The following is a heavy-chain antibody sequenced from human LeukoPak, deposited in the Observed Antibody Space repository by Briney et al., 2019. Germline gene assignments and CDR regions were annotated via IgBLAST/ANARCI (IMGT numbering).Heavy chain of an antibody. CDR1: GFTFSIHA. J-gene: IGHJ4*02. D-gene: IGHD1-26*01. CDR3: AKDVQNDVGATDC. V-gene: IGHV3-23*01. CDR2: IDRSGERT. Sequence: GGSLRLSCAASGFTFSIHAMTWVRQAPGKGLEWVSTIDRSGERTHYADSVKGRFTISRDNSRNTLYLQMNSLRAEDTAIYYCAKDVQNDVGATDCWGQGTLVTVSS.